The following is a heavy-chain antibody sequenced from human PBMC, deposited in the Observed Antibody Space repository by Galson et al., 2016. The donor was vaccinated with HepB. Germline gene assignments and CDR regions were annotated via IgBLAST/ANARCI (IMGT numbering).Heavy chain of an antibody. J-gene: IGHJ4*02. CDR3: AKDSSAYGWYFDY. V-gene: IGHV3-23*01. CDR1: GFTFSNYV. Sequence: SLRLSCAASGFTFSNYVMTWVRQAPGEGPEWVSAISVSGDRTYYADSLKGRFTIPRDNSKNTLYLEMNSLRAEDTAVYYCAKDSSAYGWYFDYWGQGTLVTVSS. D-gene: IGHD3-22*01. CDR2: ISVSGDRT.